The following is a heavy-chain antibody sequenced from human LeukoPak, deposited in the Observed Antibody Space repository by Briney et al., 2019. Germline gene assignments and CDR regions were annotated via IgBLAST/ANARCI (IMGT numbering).Heavy chain of an antibody. Sequence: ASVKVSCKASGDTFTGYYMHWVRQAPGQGLEWMGWIDPNSGGTNYAQKFQGRVTMTRDTSINTAYMDLSRLRSDDTAVYYCARGSSYGGNSGDYWGQGTLVTVSS. V-gene: IGHV1-2*02. D-gene: IGHD4-23*01. CDR1: GDTFTGYY. CDR2: IDPNSGGT. CDR3: ARGSSYGGNSGDY. J-gene: IGHJ4*02.